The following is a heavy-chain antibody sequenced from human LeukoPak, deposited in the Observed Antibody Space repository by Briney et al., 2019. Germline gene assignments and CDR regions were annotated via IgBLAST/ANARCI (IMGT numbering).Heavy chain of an antibody. Sequence: SETLSLTCTVSGGSISSYYWSWIRQPAGKGLEWIGRIYSGGSTNYNPSLKSRVTMSVDSSNNQFSLKLSSVTAADTAVFYCARENTGSYREFDYWGQGTPVTVSS. CDR3: ARENTGSYREFDY. V-gene: IGHV4-4*07. CDR2: IYSGGST. D-gene: IGHD1-26*01. J-gene: IGHJ4*02. CDR1: GGSISSYY.